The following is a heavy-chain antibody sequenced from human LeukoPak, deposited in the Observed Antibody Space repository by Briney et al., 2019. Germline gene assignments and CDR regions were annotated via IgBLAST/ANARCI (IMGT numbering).Heavy chain of an antibody. CDR3: TSDTYYYDSTGLGHWFDP. CDR1: GYTFISYD. V-gene: IGHV1-8*02. Sequence: ASVKVSCKASGYTFISYDINWVRQVTGQGLEWMGWMNPNSGNTGYAQKFQGRVTMTWDTSISTAYMELSSLRSDDTAVYYCTSDTYYYDSTGLGHWFDPWGQGTLVTVSS. CDR2: MNPNSGNT. J-gene: IGHJ5*02. D-gene: IGHD3-22*01.